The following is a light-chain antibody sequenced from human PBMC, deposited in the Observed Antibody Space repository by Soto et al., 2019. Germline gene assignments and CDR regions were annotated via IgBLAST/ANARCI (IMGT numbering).Light chain of an antibody. CDR2: DAS. Sequence: EIVLTQSPATLSLSPGERATLSCRASQSVSSYLAWYQQKPGQAPRLLIYDASNRATGIPARFSGSGSGTDCPLTISSLEPEDFAVYYCQQRSNWPPTFGQGTKVEIK. CDR3: QQRSNWPPT. J-gene: IGKJ1*01. CDR1: QSVSSY. V-gene: IGKV3-11*01.